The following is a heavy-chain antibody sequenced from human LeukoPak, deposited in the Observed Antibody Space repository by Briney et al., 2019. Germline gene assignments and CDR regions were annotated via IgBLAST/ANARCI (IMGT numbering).Heavy chain of an antibody. CDR3: AHNKGNGLDV. CDR2: IYRDDDK. CDR1: GFSLSTSGVS. J-gene: IGHJ6*02. Sequence: SGPTLVKPTQPLTLTCTFSGFSLSTSGVSVGWIRQPPGKALEWLALIYRDDDKRYSPSLKSRLTVTKDTSKNQVVLTLTNMDPVDTATYFCAHNKGNGLDVWGQGTTVTVSS. V-gene: IGHV2-5*02.